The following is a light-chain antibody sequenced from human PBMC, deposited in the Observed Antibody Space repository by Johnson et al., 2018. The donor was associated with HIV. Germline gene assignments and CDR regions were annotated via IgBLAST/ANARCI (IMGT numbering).Light chain of an antibody. CDR2: ETN. Sequence: QSVLTQPPSVSAAPGQKVTISCSGSGSNIGNTYVSWYQHLPGTAPKILIYETNKRRSGITARSAGSKSGTSATLRTTRLHTGDEAAYYCGTWDRSLSAGGVFGTGAKVRVL. CDR3: GTWDRSLSAGGV. J-gene: IGLJ1*01. V-gene: IGLV1-51*02. CDR1: GSNIGNTY.